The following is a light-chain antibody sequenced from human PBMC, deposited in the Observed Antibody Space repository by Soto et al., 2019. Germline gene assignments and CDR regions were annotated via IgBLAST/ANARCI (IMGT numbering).Light chain of an antibody. J-gene: IGLJ1*01. CDR2: EVS. CDR1: SSDIGGYNY. Sequence: QSALTQPASVSGSPGQSITISCTGTSSDIGGYNYVSWYQQHPGKVPKLMIFEVSNRPSGVSYRFSGSKSGNTASPTISGLQAEDEADYYCSSYTGSSTLYVFGTGTKVTVL. CDR3: SSYTGSSTLYV. V-gene: IGLV2-14*01.